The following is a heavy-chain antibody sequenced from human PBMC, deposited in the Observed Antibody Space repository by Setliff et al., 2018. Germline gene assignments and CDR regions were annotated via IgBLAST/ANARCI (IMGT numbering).Heavy chain of an antibody. CDR3: ARIAYFDFWRGFGVGAFDL. CDR1: GASVSNVNYY. V-gene: IGHV4-39*01. CDR2: IYYSGKT. D-gene: IGHD3-3*01. J-gene: IGHJ3*01. Sequence: PSETLFLTCSVSGASVSNVNYYWGWIRQPPGKGLEWVGSIYYSGKTYSNPSFKSRVTMSVDKSKNQFSLKLASVTAADRAVYYCARIAYFDFWRGFGVGAFDLWGHGSVVTVSS.